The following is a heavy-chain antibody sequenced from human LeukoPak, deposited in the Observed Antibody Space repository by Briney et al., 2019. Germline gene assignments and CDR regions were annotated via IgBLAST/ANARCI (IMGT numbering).Heavy chain of an antibody. CDR2: IKQEGSEK. D-gene: IGHD3-10*01. CDR1: GFTFSSYW. V-gene: IGHV3-7*01. CDR3: ARVDGSGSYSYYYYYGMDV. J-gene: IGHJ6*02. Sequence: GGSLRLSCAASGFTFSSYWMGWVRQAPGKGLEWGANIKQEGSEKYYVDSVKGRFTISRDNATNPLYLQMNSLRAEDTAVYYCARVDGSGSYSYYYYYGMDVWGQGPTVTVSS.